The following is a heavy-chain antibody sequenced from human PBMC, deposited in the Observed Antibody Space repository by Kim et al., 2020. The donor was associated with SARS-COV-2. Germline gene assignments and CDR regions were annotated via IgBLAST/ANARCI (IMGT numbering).Heavy chain of an antibody. V-gene: IGHV4-61*01. J-gene: IGHJ5*01. CDR2: NYYSGST. CDR1: GCSVSSGSYY. CDR3: ARDLRAMGSWLDS. D-gene: IGHD1-26*01. Sequence: SETLSLTCTVSGCSVSSGSYYWSWNGQPPGKGLEWIGYNYYSGSTDYNPTLQSPATRSVDTTKNQFPLKRSSVTAVDTAGYYCARDLRAMGSWLDSSG.